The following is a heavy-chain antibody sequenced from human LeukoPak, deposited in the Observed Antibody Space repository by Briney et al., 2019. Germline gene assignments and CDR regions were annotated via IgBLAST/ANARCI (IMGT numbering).Heavy chain of an antibody. D-gene: IGHD3/OR15-3a*01. J-gene: IGHJ4*02. CDR2: ISSSSSVI. CDR3: TRDLRSNY. Sequence: GGSLRLSCTASGFTFSTYNMNWVRQAPGKGLEWVSYISSSSSVIYYAVSVRGRFTISRDNAKNSLSLQMNSLRDEDSAVYYCTRDLRSNYWGQGTLVTVAS. CDR1: GFTFSTYN. V-gene: IGHV3-48*02.